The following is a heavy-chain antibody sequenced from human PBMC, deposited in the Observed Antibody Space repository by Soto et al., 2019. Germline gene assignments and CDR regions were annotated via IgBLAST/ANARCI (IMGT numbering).Heavy chain of an antibody. V-gene: IGHV1-2*02. J-gene: IGHJ6*02. CDR2: INPNSGGT. CDR3: ARGVTAAGGYYYYYYGMDV. D-gene: IGHD6-13*01. CDR1: GYTFTGYY. Sequence: ASVKVSCKASGYTFTGYYMHWVRQAPGQGLEWMGWINPNSGGTNYAQKFQGRVTMTRDTSISTAHMELSRLRSDDTAVYYCARGVTAAGGYYYYYYGMDVWGQGTTVTVSS.